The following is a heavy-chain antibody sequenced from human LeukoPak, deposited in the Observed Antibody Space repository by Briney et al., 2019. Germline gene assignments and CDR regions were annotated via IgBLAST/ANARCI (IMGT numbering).Heavy chain of an antibody. V-gene: IGHV3-23*01. J-gene: IGHJ6*02. Sequence: GGSLRLSCAASGFTFSSYGMSWVRQAPGKGLEWVSATSGSGRSTYYADSVKGRFTISRDNSKNTLYLQMNSLRAEDTALYYCAKSAVTTSYYNYGMDVWGQGTKVTVSS. D-gene: IGHD4-17*01. CDR2: TSGSGRST. CDR1: GFTFSSYG. CDR3: AKSAVTTSYYNYGMDV.